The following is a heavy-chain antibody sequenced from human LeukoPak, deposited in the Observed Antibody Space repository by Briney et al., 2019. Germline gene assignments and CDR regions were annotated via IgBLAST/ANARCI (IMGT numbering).Heavy chain of an antibody. V-gene: IGHV1-8*01. D-gene: IGHD4-17*01. Sequence: ASVKVSCKVSGYTLTELSMHWVRQATGQGLEWMGWMNPNSGNTGYAQKFQGRVTMTRNTSISTAYMELSSLRSEDTAVYYCARGRYGDQFDYWGQGTLVTVSS. J-gene: IGHJ4*02. CDR2: MNPNSGNT. CDR1: GYTLTELS. CDR3: ARGRYGDQFDY.